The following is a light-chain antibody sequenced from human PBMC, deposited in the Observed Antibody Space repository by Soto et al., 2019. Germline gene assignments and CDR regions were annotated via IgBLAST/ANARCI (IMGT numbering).Light chain of an antibody. V-gene: IGKV1-17*01. Sequence: DIQMTQAPSSLSASVGDRVTITCRASQGIRIDLGWFQQRPGKAPRRLIYGASSLQSGVPSRFSGSGSGTEFTLTIGSLQPDDFATYYCQHYNSYSEAFGRGTKVDI. J-gene: IGKJ1*01. CDR2: GAS. CDR3: QHYNSYSEA. CDR1: QGIRID.